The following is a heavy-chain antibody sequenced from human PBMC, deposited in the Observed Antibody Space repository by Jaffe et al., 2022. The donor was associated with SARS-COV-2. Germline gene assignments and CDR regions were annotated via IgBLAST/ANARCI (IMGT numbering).Heavy chain of an antibody. D-gene: IGHD3-3*01. CDR3: ARAPRFFDWFSYDS. J-gene: IGHJ4*02. Sequence: QVQLQESGPRLVKPSETLSLTCNVSGSSLSSGYFWAWIRQPPGKGLAWIGSIYHSGTTYYNPSLKSRVTISFDTSKNQFSLKLDSVTAADTAVYYCARAPRFFDWFSYDSWGQGALVTVSA. CDR1: GSSLSSGYF. CDR2: IYHSGTT. V-gene: IGHV4-38-2*02.